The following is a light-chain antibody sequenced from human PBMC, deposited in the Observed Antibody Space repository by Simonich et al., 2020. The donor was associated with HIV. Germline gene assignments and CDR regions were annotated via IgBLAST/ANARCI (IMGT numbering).Light chain of an antibody. J-gene: IGKJ1*01. V-gene: IGKV3-15*01. CDR2: GAS. Sequence: EIMMTQSPATLSVSPGERTTLSCRASQSISSTLAWYQHKPGKAPRLLIYGASTRATGIPARFSGSGSGTEFTLTISSMQSEDFAVYYCQQYNNWPWTFGQGTKVEIK. CDR3: QQYNNWPWT. CDR1: QSISST.